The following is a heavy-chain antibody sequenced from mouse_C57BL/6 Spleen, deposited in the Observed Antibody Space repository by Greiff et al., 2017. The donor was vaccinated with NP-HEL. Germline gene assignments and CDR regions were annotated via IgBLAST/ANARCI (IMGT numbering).Heavy chain of an antibody. D-gene: IGHD1-1*01. V-gene: IGHV2-2*01. CDR1: GFSLTSYG. CDR2: IWSGGST. CDR3: ARIGVYGYFDD. Sequence: QVQLKESGPGLVQPSQSLSITCTVSGFSLTSYGVHWVRQSPGKGLEWLGVIWSGGSTDYNAAFISRLSISKDNSTSQVFLKMNSLQADDTAIYYCARIGVYGYFDDWGKGTTLTVSS. J-gene: IGHJ2*01.